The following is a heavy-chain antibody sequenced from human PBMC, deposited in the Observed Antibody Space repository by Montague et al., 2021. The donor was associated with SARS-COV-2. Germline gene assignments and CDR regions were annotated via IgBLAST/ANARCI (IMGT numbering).Heavy chain of an antibody. CDR1: GGSFSGYY. V-gene: IGHV4-34*01. CDR2: INHSGST. Sequence: SETLSLTCAVYGGSFSGYYWSWIRQPPGKGLEWIGEINHSGSTNYNPSLKSRVTISVDTSKNQFSLKQSSVTAADTAVYYCARGYQLRFLEWSSRQSTFDYWGQGTLVTVSS. D-gene: IGHD3-3*01. J-gene: IGHJ4*02. CDR3: ARGYQLRFLEWSSRQSTFDY.